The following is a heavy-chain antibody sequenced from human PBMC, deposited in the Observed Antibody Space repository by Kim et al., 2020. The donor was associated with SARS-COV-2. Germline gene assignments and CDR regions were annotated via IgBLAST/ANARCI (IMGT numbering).Heavy chain of an antibody. V-gene: IGHV4-30-4*01. Sequence: SETLSLTCTVSGGSISSADYYWSWIRQPPGKGLEWIGYIYYSGRSYYNPSLKSRITISVDTSKNQFSLKLSSVTAADTAVYYCARAATVLMLNWFDPWG. D-gene: IGHD2-8*01. J-gene: IGHJ5*02. CDR1: GGSISSADYY. CDR2: IYYSGRS. CDR3: ARAATVLMLNWFDP.